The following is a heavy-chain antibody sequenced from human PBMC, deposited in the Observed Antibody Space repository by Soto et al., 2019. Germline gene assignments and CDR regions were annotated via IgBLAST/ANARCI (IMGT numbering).Heavy chain of an antibody. J-gene: IGHJ4*02. Sequence: QVQLQESGPGLVKPSQTLSLTCTVSGGSISSGGYYWSWIRQHPGKGLEWIGYIYYSGSTYYNPSLQSRVTISVDTSKNQFSLKLSSVTAADTAVYYCARSPRYCSGGSCPRYYFDYWGQGTLVTVSS. V-gene: IGHV4-31*03. CDR1: GGSISSGGYY. D-gene: IGHD2-15*01. CDR3: ARSPRYCSGGSCPRYYFDY. CDR2: IYYSGST.